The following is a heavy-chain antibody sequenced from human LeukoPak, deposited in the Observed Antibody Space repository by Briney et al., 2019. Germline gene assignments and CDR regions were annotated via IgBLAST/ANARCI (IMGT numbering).Heavy chain of an antibody. V-gene: IGHV1-69*13. CDR2: IIPIFGTA. D-gene: IGHD3-22*01. J-gene: IGHJ3*02. CDR1: GGTFSSYA. CDR3: ATASITMIVVVITTPRVDAFDI. Sequence: SVKVSCKASGGTFSSYAISWVRQAPGQGLEWMGGIIPIFGTANYAQKFQGRVTITADESTSTAYMELSSLRSEDTAVYYCATASITMIVVVITTPRVDAFDIWGQGTMVTVSS.